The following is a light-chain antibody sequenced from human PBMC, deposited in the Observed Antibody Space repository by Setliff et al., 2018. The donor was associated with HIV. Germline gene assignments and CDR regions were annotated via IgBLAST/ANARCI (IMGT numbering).Light chain of an antibody. Sequence: QSVLAQPPSVSAAPGQKVTISCSGSIYNIGDNYVSWYQQVPGTAPKLLIYDNNKRPSGIPDRFSGSKSGTSATLGITGLQTGNEATYYCGTRDGSLSAEVFGTGTKGTVL. CDR2: DNN. CDR1: IYNIGDNY. J-gene: IGLJ1*01. CDR3: GTRDGSLSAEV. V-gene: IGLV1-51*01.